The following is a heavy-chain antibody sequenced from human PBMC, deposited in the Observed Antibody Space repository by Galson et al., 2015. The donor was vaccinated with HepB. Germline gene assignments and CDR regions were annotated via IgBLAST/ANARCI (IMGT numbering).Heavy chain of an antibody. D-gene: IGHD2-2*01. V-gene: IGHV3-53*01. CDR1: GFTVSSNS. Sequence: SLRLSCAASGFTVSSNSMNWVRQAPGKGLEWVSLIYSGGSTYYADSVTGRFTISRDNSKNTLYLQMNSLRAEDTAVYYCAKDCSRTPYWYFDLWGRGTLVTVSS. J-gene: IGHJ2*01. CDR3: AKDCSRTPYWYFDL. CDR2: IYSGGST.